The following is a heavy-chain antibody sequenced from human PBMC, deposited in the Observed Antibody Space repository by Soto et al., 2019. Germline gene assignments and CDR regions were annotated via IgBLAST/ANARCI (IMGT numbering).Heavy chain of an antibody. CDR1: GFTLSGYA. CDR3: ARPLRGYSGYEVLDY. V-gene: IGHV3-64*01. J-gene: IGHJ4*02. CDR2: ISSNGVGT. Sequence: GGSLRLSCAASGFTLSGYAMDWVRQAPGKGLEYVSGISSNGVGTYYANSVQGRFTISRDNSKNTVYLQMGSLRPEDMAVYYCARPLRGYSGYEVLDYWGQGTLVTVSS. D-gene: IGHD5-12*01.